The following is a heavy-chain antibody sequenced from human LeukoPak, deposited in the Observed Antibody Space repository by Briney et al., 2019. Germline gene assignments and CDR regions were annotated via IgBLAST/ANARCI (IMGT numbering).Heavy chain of an antibody. CDR1: GFTFDDYA. J-gene: IGHJ4*02. V-gene: IGHV3-9*01. CDR3: ARDPAKFWSGHDY. Sequence: GGSLRLSCAASGFTFDDYAMHWVRQAPGKGLEWVSGISWNSGSIGYADSVKGRFTISRDNSKNTLYVQMNSLRAEDTAVYYCARDPAKFWSGHDYWGQGTLVTVSS. D-gene: IGHD3-3*01. CDR2: ISWNSGSI.